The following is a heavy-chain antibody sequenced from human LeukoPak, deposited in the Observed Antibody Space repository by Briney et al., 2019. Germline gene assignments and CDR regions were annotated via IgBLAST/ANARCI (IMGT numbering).Heavy chain of an antibody. CDR3: ARDGSGAYWFDP. CDR1: GSSISSYY. V-gene: IGHV4-59*01. D-gene: IGHD2-15*01. J-gene: IGHJ5*02. CDR2: IYYSGNT. Sequence: SETLSLTCTVSGSSISSYYWSWIRQPPGKGLEWIGYIYYSGNTNYNPSLKSRVTISVDTSKNQFSLKLSSVTAADTAVYYCARDGSGAYWFDPWGQGTLVTVSS.